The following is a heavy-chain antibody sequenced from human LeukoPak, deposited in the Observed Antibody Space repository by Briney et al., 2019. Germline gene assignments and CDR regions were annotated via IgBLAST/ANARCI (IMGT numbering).Heavy chain of an antibody. D-gene: IGHD2-2*01. J-gene: IGHJ6*02. CDR3: ARDGVVPAAQGDGMDV. V-gene: IGHV1-2*02. Sequence: ASVKVSCKASGYTFTGYYMHWVRQAPGQELEWMGRVNPNSGGTNYAQKFQGRVTMTRDTSISTAYMELSRLRSDDTAVYYCARDGVVPAAQGDGMDVWGQGTTVTVSS. CDR1: GYTFTGYY. CDR2: VNPNSGGT.